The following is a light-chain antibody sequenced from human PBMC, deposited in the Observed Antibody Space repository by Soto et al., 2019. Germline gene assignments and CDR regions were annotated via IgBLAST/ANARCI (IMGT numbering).Light chain of an antibody. CDR3: SSYTSFSTYV. Sequence: QSALTQPASVSGSPGQSITISCTGTSSDVGGYNYVSWYQQHPGTAPKLMIYEVSNRPSGVSDRFSGSKSDNTASLTISGLQAEDEADYYCSSYTSFSTYVFGTGTKLTVL. CDR1: SSDVGGYNY. V-gene: IGLV2-14*01. J-gene: IGLJ1*01. CDR2: EVS.